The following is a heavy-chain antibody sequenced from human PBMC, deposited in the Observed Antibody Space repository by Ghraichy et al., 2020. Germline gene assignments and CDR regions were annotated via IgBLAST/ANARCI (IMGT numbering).Heavy chain of an antibody. CDR3: ARSKRGYSGYDYVPRFDP. D-gene: IGHD5-12*01. CDR2: IYWNDDK. V-gene: IGHV2-5*01. Sequence: SGPTLVKPTQTLTLTCTFSGFSFSTSGVGVGWIRQPPGKALEWLALIYWNDDKRYSPSLKSRLTFTKDTSRNRVVLTMTNMDPVDTATYYCARSKRGYSGYDYVPRFDPWGQGTLVTVSS. CDR1: GFSFSTSGVG. J-gene: IGHJ5*02.